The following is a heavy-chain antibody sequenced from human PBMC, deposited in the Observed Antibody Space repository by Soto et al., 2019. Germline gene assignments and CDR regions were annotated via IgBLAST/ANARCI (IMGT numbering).Heavy chain of an antibody. CDR3: ARPANTVADHFDL. CDR2: IYPGDSDT. CDR1: GYSFTSYW. Sequence: PGESLKISCKGSGYSFTSYWIGWVRQMPGKGLEWMGIIYPGDSDTRYSPSLQGQVTISADKSISTAYLQWSSLKASDTAMYYCARPANTVADHFDLWGQGTPVTVSS. J-gene: IGHJ4*02. D-gene: IGHD4-17*01. V-gene: IGHV5-51*01.